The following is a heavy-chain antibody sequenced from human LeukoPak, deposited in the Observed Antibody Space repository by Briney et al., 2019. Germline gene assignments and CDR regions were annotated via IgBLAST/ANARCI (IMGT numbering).Heavy chain of an antibody. Sequence: GGSLRLSCAASGFNFSNYGMHWVRQAPGKGLQWVAFIRYDGSNKYYADFVKGRFTISRDNAKNSLYPQMNSLRAEDTAVYYCARDRPTPTFYVKSRKYNFDYWGQGTLVTVSS. CDR2: IRYDGSNK. CDR3: ARDRPTPTFYVKSRKYNFDY. CDR1: GFNFSNYG. V-gene: IGHV3-30*02. D-gene: IGHD3-10*02. J-gene: IGHJ4*02.